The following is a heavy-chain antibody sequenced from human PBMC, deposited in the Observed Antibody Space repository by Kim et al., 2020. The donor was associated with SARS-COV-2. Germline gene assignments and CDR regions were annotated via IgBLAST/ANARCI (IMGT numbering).Heavy chain of an antibody. CDR2: ISSNGGST. D-gene: IGHD1-20*01. V-gene: IGHV3-64*01. CDR1: GFNFRSYA. J-gene: IGHJ5*02. Sequence: RGSLRLSCAASGFNFRSYAMYWVRQAPGKGLEYVSGISSNGGSTNYANSVKGRFTISRDNSKNTLYLQMGSLRVEDMAVYYCARDAVEHNWNDAWFDPWGQGSLVTVSS. CDR3: ARDAVEHNWNDAWFDP.